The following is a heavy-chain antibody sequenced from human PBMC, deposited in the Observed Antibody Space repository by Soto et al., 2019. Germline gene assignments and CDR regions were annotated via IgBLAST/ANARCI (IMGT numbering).Heavy chain of an antibody. CDR3: ASLYYDYV. Sequence: GGSLRLSCTASGFDFSTYSMNWVRQAPGKGLEWIAYVSMDSDTIHYADSVKGRFTISRDDAENSLYLQMNSLRDEDTATYYCASLYYDYVWGQGAKVTVYS. CDR1: GFDFSTYS. D-gene: IGHD3-3*01. V-gene: IGHV3-48*02. CDR2: VSMDSDTI. J-gene: IGHJ6*02.